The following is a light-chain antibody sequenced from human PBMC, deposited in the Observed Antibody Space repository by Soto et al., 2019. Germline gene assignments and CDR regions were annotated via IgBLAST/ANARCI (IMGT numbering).Light chain of an antibody. CDR2: DAS. CDR3: XQRXNWPIFT. J-gene: IGKJ3*01. CDR1: QSVSSY. Sequence: EIVLTQSPATLSLSPGERATLSCRASQSVSSYLAWYQQKPGQAPRLLIYDASNRATGIPARFSGSGSGTDFTLTISSLEPEDXXVYXXXQRXNWPIFTFGPGTKVDIK. V-gene: IGKV3-11*01.